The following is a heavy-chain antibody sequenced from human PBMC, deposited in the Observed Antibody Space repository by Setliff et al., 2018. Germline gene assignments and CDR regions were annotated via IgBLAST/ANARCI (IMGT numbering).Heavy chain of an antibody. D-gene: IGHD3-22*01. CDR3: AAEGYDSSGYDY. CDR1: GFTFSNSA. V-gene: IGHV1-58*01. J-gene: IGHJ4*02. Sequence: SVKVSCKASGFTFSNSAVQWARQARGQPLEWIGRIVLDTGNTKYAQKFQERVTITRDMSTSTAYMELRSLTSEDTAVYYCAAEGYDSSGYDYWGQGTLVTVSS. CDR2: IVLDTGNT.